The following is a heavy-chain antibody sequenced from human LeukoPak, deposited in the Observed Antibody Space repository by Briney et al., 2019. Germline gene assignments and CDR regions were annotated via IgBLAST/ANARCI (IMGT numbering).Heavy chain of an antibody. D-gene: IGHD2-2*01. CDR1: GYTFTSYY. V-gene: IGHV1-46*01. CDR3: ARHVSSSRVAYDV. CDR2: INPSGGST. J-gene: IGHJ3*01. Sequence: ASEKVSCKASGYTFTSYYMHWVRQAPGQGLEWMGIINPSGGSTSCAQKFQGRVTMTRDTSTSTVYMELSSLRSEDTAVYYCARHVSSSRVAYDVWGQGTMVTVSS.